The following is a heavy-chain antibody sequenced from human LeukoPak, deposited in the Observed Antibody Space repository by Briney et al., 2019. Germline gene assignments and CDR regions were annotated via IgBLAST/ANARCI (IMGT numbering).Heavy chain of an antibody. D-gene: IGHD2-2*01. Sequence: GGSLRLSCAASGLSFGFYAMSWVRQAPGKGLEWVSSISGGGAGTYYADSVRGRFTISRDNSKNTLYLQMNSLRAEDTALYYCAKDLVVVPAAILGYWGQGTLVTVSS. CDR3: AKDLVVVPAAILGY. CDR2: ISGGGAGT. V-gene: IGHV3-23*01. J-gene: IGHJ4*02. CDR1: GLSFGFYA.